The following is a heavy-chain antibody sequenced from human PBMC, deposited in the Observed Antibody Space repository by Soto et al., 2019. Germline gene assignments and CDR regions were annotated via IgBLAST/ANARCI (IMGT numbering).Heavy chain of an antibody. Sequence: EVQLVESGEGLVQPGGSLRLSCAASGFTFSSYAMHWVRQAPGKGLEYVSAISSNGGSTYYADSVKGRFTISRDNSKNPLYLQMGSLRAEDMAVYYCARGGYGDYDAFDIWGQGTMVTVSS. CDR3: ARGGYGDYDAFDI. CDR2: ISSNGGST. V-gene: IGHV3-64*02. J-gene: IGHJ3*02. CDR1: GFTFSSYA. D-gene: IGHD4-17*01.